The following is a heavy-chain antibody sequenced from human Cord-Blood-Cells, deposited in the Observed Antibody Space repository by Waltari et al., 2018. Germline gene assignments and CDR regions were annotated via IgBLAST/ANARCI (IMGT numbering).Heavy chain of an antibody. CDR2: IIPILGTA. CDR3: ARSGEFYYGSGIVSYFDY. Sequence: QVQLVQSGAEVKKPGSSVKVSCKASGGTFSSYAISWVRQAPGQGLEWMGGIIPILGTANYAQKFQGRVTITADESTSTAYMELSSLRSEDTAVYYCARSGEFYYGSGIVSYFDYWGQGTLVTVSS. V-gene: IGHV1-69*01. J-gene: IGHJ4*02. CDR1: GGTFSSYA. D-gene: IGHD3-10*01.